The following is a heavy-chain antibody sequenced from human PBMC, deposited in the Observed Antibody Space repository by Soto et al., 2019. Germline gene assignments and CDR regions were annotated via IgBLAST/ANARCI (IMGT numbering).Heavy chain of an antibody. CDR1: GGSISTADYY. CDR3: VSDYDSGGYIDY. J-gene: IGHJ4*02. CDR2: IYYRGST. Sequence: QVQLHESGPGLVRPSQTLSLTCNVSGGSISTADYYWSWIRQPPGKGLEWIGYIYYRGSTYYNPSLDSRVAISMDTSKNQFSLNLTSVTAADTAVYFCVSDYDSGGYIDYWGQGTLVTVSS. V-gene: IGHV4-30-4*01. D-gene: IGHD3-22*01.